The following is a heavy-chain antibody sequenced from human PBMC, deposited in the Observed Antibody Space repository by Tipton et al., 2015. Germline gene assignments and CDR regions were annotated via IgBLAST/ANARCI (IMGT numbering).Heavy chain of an antibody. CDR3: ARSGGYGWDQ. CDR1: GFNFDEYA. V-gene: IGHV3-9*01. CDR2: IPWSRGDI. J-gene: IGHJ4*02. Sequence: SLRLSCVGSGFNFDEYAMHWVRQAPGKGLEWVSGIPWSRGDIVYADSVKGRFTISRDNSKNSLYLQMNRLRAEDTAVYYCARSGGYGWDQWGQGTLVTVSS. D-gene: IGHD5-12*01.